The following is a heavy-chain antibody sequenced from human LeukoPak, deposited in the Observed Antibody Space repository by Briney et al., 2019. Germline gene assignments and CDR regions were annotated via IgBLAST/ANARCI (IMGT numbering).Heavy chain of an antibody. CDR2: IYYSGST. Sequence: SETLSLTCTVSGGSISSYYWSWIRQPPGKGLEWIGYIYYSGSTNYNPSLKSRVTISVDTSKNQFSLKLSSVTAADTAVYYCARGRVYATSDAFDIWGQGTMVTVSS. CDR3: ARGRVYATSDAFDI. CDR1: GGSISSYY. V-gene: IGHV4-59*12. D-gene: IGHD2-8*01. J-gene: IGHJ3*02.